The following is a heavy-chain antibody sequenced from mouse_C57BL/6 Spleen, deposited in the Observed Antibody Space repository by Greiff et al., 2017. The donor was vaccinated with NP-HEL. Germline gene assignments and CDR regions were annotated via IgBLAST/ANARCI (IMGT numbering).Heavy chain of an antibody. CDR1: GYTFTSYW. J-gene: IGHJ2*01. D-gene: IGHD4-1*01. Sequence: QVQLQQPGAELVKPGASVKLSCKASGYTFTSYWMHWVKQRPGQGLEWIGMIHPNSGSTNYNEKFKSKATLTVDKSSSTAYMQLSSLTSEDSAVYYCARSLTGPYYFDYWGQGTTLTVSS. CDR3: ARSLTGPYYFDY. CDR2: IHPNSGST. V-gene: IGHV1-64*01.